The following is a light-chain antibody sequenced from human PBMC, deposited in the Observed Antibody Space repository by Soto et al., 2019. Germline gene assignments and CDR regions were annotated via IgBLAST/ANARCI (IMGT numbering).Light chain of an antibody. CDR3: QHYFTLPRT. Sequence: DIQMTQSPSSLSAFVGDRVTITCQASQDISYYLNWYQQKPGKAPKLLIYDASSLESGVPSRFSGGGSGTDFTFTITGLKPEDIATYFCQHYFTLPRTFGGGTKVGIK. CDR1: QDISYY. CDR2: DAS. V-gene: IGKV1-33*01. J-gene: IGKJ4*01.